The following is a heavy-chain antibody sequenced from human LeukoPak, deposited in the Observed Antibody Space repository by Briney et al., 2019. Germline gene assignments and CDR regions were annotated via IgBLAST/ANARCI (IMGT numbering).Heavy chain of an antibody. V-gene: IGHV5-51*01. CDR2: IYPGDSDT. CDR3: ARRSSGWNEYYYYGMDV. J-gene: IGHJ6*02. D-gene: IGHD6-19*01. CDR1: GYSFTSYW. Sequence: KPGESLKISCKGSGYSFTSYWIGWVRQMPGKGLEWMGIIYPGDSDTRYSPSFQGQVTISADKSISTAYLQWSSLKASDTAMYYCARRSSGWNEYYYYGMDVWGQGTTVTVSS.